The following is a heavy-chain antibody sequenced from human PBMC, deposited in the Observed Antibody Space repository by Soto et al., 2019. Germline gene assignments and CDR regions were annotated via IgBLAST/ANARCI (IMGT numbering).Heavy chain of an antibody. CDR2: IVPMLGTP. D-gene: IGHD1-26*01. V-gene: IGHV1-69*01. CDR1: GGTFDNFI. Sequence: QVQLVQSGAEVKEPGSSVRVSCKASGGTFDNFIMNWVRQTPGQGLEWMGGIVPMLGTPTYAEKFKGRVMISATGSTRTMYMEVTSLRAEDTAIYYCARVGTYSSFLSQYSGMDVWGQGTTVTVSS. J-gene: IGHJ6*02. CDR3: ARVGTYSSFLSQYSGMDV.